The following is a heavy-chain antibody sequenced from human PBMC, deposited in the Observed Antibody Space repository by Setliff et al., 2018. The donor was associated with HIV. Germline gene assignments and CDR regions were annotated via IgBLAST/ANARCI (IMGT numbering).Heavy chain of an antibody. CDR1: GGSISSYY. J-gene: IGHJ4*02. D-gene: IGHD2-8*01. CDR3: ARGLPTTGPDF. Sequence: SETLSLTCTVSGGSISSYYWSWIRQPPGKGLEWLGHIYSSGSTNYNPSLRSRVTISVDTSKNQFSLKLRSVTAADTAVYYCARGLPTTGPDFWGQGTLVTVSS. CDR2: IYSSGST. V-gene: IGHV4-59*01.